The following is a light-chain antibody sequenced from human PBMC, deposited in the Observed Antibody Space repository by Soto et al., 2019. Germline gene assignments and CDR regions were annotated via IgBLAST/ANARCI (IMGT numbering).Light chain of an antibody. CDR1: HTISSY. J-gene: IGKJ1*01. Sequence: DIQMPQSPASLSASVGDRVTITCRASHTISSYLNWYQKKPGKAPTLLIYAASTLQSGVPSRFSGGGSGTEFTLTINNLQPDDLATYICQQYKSYSTFGRGTKVDIK. CDR3: QQYKSYST. CDR2: AAS. V-gene: IGKV1-39*01.